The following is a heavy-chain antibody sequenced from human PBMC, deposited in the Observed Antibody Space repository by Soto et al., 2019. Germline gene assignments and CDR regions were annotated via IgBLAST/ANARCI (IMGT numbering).Heavy chain of an antibody. Sequence: EVQLVESGGGLVKPGGSLRLSCAASGFTFSSYSMNWVRQAPGKGLEWVSSISSSSSYIYYADSVKGRFTISRDNAKNSLYLQMNSLRAEDTAVYYCARVSPGIAVAGFDYWGQGTLVTVSS. V-gene: IGHV3-21*01. CDR2: ISSSSSYI. CDR1: GFTFSSYS. J-gene: IGHJ4*02. D-gene: IGHD6-19*01. CDR3: ARVSPGIAVAGFDY.